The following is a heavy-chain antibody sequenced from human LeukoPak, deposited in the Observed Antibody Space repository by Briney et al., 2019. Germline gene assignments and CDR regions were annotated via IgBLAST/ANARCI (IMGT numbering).Heavy chain of an antibody. V-gene: IGHV4-34*01. CDR1: GGSFSGYY. Sequence: SETLSLTCAVYGGSFSGYYWSWIRQPPGKGLEWIGEINHSGSTNYNPSLKSRVTISVDTSKNQFSLKLSSVTAADTAVYYCAAYGGSGSYYYYYYYMDVWGKGTTVTVSS. D-gene: IGHD3-10*01. CDR3: AAYGGSGSYYYYYYYMDV. J-gene: IGHJ6*03. CDR2: INHSGST.